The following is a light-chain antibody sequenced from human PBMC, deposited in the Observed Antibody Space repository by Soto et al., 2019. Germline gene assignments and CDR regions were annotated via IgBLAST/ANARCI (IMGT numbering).Light chain of an antibody. J-gene: IGKJ2*01. CDR1: QSVNDN. V-gene: IGKV3-15*01. CDR2: GAS. CDR3: QHYYILPFA. Sequence: EIVVTQSPATLFVSPGERATLSCRASQSVNDNLAWYQQKPGQSPRLLIYGASRRATGVPARFTGSGSGTDVTLTISSLQSEDFAVYYCQHYYILPFAFGQGTKLEI.